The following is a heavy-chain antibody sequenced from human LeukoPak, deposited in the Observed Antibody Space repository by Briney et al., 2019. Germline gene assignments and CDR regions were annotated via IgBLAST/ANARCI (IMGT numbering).Heavy chain of an antibody. CDR2: IKQGESER. Sequence: GGSLGLSCAASGFTFRSYRMNWVRQAPGRGLEWVASIKQGESERYDVDSVNDRFTSSIDNAKNSLYLQMNSLRAEDTAVYYCARGDNSAFDIWGQGTMVTVSS. V-gene: IGHV3-7*04. D-gene: IGHD3-22*01. CDR1: GFTFRSYR. J-gene: IGHJ3*02. CDR3: ARGDNSAFDI.